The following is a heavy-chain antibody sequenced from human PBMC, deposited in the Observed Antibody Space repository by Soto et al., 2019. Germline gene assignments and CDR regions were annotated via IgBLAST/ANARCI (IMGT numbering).Heavy chain of an antibody. J-gene: IGHJ6*03. CDR3: ARVRQLVGYFHYYMDV. CDR1: GYTFTIYG. CDR2: ISAYNGDT. D-gene: IGHD6-6*01. Sequence: GASVKVSCKASGYTFTIYGITWVRQAPGQGLEWMGWISAYNGDTHYTQRLQGRVTMTTDTSTSTAYMELRGLRSDDTAVYYCARVRQLVGYFHYYMDVWGKGTTVTVS. V-gene: IGHV1-18*01.